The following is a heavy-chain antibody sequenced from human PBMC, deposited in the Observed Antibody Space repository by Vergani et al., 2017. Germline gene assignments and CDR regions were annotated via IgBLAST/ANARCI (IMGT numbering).Heavy chain of an antibody. CDR2: INPNSGGT. J-gene: IGHJ4*02. CDR3: ARAAKGYCSGGSCRPFDY. CDR1: GGTFSSYA. V-gene: IGHV1-2*02. Sequence: QVQLVQSGAEVKKPGSSVKVSCKASGGTFSSYAISWVRQAPGQGLEWMGWINPNSGGTNYAQKFQGRVTMTRDTSISTAYMELSRLRSDDTAVYYCARAAKGYCSGGSCRPFDYWGQGTLVTVSS. D-gene: IGHD2-15*01.